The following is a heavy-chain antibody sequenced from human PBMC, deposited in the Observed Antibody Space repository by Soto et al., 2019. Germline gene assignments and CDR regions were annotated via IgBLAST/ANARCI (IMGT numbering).Heavy chain of an antibody. CDR2: IYYSGST. CDR1: GGSVSSGSYY. J-gene: IGHJ4*02. CDR3: ASLEYSSSYSFDY. D-gene: IGHD6-6*01. V-gene: IGHV4-61*01. Sequence: QVQLQESGPGLVKPSETLSLTCTVSGGSVSSGSYYWSWIRQPPGKGLEWIGYIYYSGSTNYNPALKSRVTISVDTSKNQLSLNLSSLTAADTAVYYCASLEYSSSYSFDYWGQGTLVTVSS.